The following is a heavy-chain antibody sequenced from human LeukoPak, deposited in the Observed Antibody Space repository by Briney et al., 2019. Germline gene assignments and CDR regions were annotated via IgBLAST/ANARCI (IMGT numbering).Heavy chain of an antibody. CDR2: ISNGSIYT. CDR1: GFTFSTYT. J-gene: IGHJ4*02. CDR3: ARDLMGASGYAGY. D-gene: IGHD5-12*01. Sequence: PGGSLRLSCAASGFTFSTYTMNWIRQAPGKGLEWVASISNGSIYTFYVDSVKGRFTISRDNAEKSLFLQMNSLRDEDTAVYYCARDLMGASGYAGYWGQGTLVTVSS. V-gene: IGHV3-21*01.